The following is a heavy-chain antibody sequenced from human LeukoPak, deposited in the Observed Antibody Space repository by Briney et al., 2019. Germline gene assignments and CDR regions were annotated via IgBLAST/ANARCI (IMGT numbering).Heavy chain of an antibody. Sequence: GGSLRLSCAASGFTFSSHWMSWVRQVPGKRLEWVGNIKPDGREQYYVDSVKGRFTVPRDNAKNSLYLQMNSLRAEDTAVYYCARDRRGTSLPPWGQGTLVTVSS. V-gene: IGHV3-7*01. D-gene: IGHD2-2*01. CDR3: ARDRRGTSLPP. CDR1: GFTFSSHW. J-gene: IGHJ5*02. CDR2: IKPDGREQ.